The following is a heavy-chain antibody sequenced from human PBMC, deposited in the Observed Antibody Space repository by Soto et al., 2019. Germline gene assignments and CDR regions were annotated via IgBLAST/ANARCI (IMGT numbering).Heavy chain of an antibody. D-gene: IGHD6-13*01. CDR2: TYPGDSDT. Sequence: GESLKISCKSYGYIFSSYWIGWVRQMPVKGLEWMGITYPGDSDTRYSPSFQGQVTISADKFSNTVYLQWDSLQASDTGTYYCSRRFCSSPRSCPMFYGLDVWGQWTTVTVSS. J-gene: IGHJ6*02. CDR3: SRRFCSSPRSCPMFYGLDV. CDR1: GYIFSSYW. V-gene: IGHV5-51*01.